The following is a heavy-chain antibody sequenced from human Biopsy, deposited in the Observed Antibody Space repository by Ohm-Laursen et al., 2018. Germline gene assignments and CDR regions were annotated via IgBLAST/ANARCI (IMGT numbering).Heavy chain of an antibody. CDR3: ARDRGYYSDRTVPGYFDL. D-gene: IGHD3-22*01. CDR1: GGSISSDY. CDR2: VFYTGST. J-gene: IGHJ5*02. V-gene: IGHV4-59*01. Sequence: SDTLSLTCAVSGGSISSDYWSWLRQPPGKGLEWIGYVFYTGSTDYNPSLQSRVTISVDTSKNHFSLRLRSVTPADTAIYYCARDRGYYSDRTVPGYFDLWGQGTLVTVSS.